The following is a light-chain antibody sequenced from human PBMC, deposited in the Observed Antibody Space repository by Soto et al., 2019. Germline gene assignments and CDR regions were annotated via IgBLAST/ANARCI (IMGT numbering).Light chain of an antibody. Sequence: EIVMTQSPATLSVSPGERATLSCRASQSVSSNLAWYQQKPGQAPRLLIYGASTRATGIPARFSGSGSRTEFTLTISSLQSEDFAVYYCQQYNNWPPYTFGQGTNLEIK. V-gene: IGKV3-15*01. J-gene: IGKJ2*01. CDR3: QQYNNWPPYT. CDR2: GAS. CDR1: QSVSSN.